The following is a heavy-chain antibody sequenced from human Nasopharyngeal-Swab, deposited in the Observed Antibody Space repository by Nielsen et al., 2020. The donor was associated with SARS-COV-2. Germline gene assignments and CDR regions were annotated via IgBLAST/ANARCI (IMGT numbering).Heavy chain of an antibody. J-gene: IGHJ6*02. Sequence: GESLKISCAASGFTFSSYSMNWVRQAPGKGLEWVSYISSSSSYIYYADSVKGRFTISRDNAKNSLYLQMNSLRAEDTAVYYCARDSPGDYYYYGMDVWGQGTTVTVSS. CDR2: ISSSSSYI. D-gene: IGHD1-26*01. V-gene: IGHV3-21*05. CDR1: GFTFSSYS. CDR3: ARDSPGDYYYYGMDV.